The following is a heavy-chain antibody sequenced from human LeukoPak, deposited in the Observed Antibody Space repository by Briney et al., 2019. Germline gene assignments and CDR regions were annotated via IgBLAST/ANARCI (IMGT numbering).Heavy chain of an antibody. Sequence: GQSLRLSCAASGFTFSSYWMHWVRQAPGKGLVWVSRINSDGSSTTYADSVKGRFAISRDNAQNTLFLQMNSLSPEDTAVYYCARDRSIEDAFDIWGQGTMVTVSS. CDR2: INSDGSST. V-gene: IGHV3-74*03. D-gene: IGHD3-3*02. J-gene: IGHJ3*02. CDR3: ARDRSIEDAFDI. CDR1: GFTFSSYW.